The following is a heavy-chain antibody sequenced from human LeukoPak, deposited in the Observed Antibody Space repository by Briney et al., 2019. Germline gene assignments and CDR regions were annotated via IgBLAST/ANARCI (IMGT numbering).Heavy chain of an antibody. Sequence: GGSLRLSCAASGFSFSDYYMTWIRQAPGKGLEWISYISSSGSRIYYADSVKGRFTISRDNAKNSLYLQMNSLRAEDTAVYYCARARDGYNSGAFDIWGQGTMVTVSS. CDR2: ISSSGSRI. V-gene: IGHV3-11*04. J-gene: IGHJ3*02. CDR1: GFSFSDYY. D-gene: IGHD5-24*01. CDR3: ARARDGYNSGAFDI.